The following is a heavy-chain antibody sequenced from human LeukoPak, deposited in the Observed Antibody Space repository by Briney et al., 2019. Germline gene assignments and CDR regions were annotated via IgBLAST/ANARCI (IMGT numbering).Heavy chain of an antibody. CDR3: ARERRYSYGPLDY. D-gene: IGHD5-18*01. V-gene: IGHV4-31*03. CDR1: GGSITSGGYY. Sequence: SETLSLTCTVSGGSITSGGYYYCSWIRQHPGKGLEWIGYIYYSGSTYYNPSLKSRVTISVDTSKNQFSLKLSSVTAVDTAVYYCARERRYSYGPLDYWGQGTLVTVSS. J-gene: IGHJ4*02. CDR2: IYYSGST.